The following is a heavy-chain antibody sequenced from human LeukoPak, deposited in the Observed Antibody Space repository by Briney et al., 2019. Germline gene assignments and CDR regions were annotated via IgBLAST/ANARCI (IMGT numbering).Heavy chain of an antibody. D-gene: IGHD5-12*01. Sequence: PGGSLRLSCATSGFTFNICEFNWVRQAPGKGLEWISYISRSGSDIFYAESVKGRFTISRDNAKNSLHLQMNSLRVEDTAIYYCAKDHIRVYSGPEWGPGTLVTVSS. CDR3: AKDHIRVYSGPE. J-gene: IGHJ4*02. CDR1: GFTFNICE. V-gene: IGHV3-48*03. CDR2: ISRSGSDI.